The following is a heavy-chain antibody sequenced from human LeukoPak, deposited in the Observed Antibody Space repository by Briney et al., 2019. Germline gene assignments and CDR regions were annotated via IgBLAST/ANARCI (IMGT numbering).Heavy chain of an antibody. J-gene: IGHJ4*02. CDR2: IYYSGST. CDR3: ARGGGFWGGYYLDY. D-gene: IGHD3-3*01. V-gene: IGHV4-59*01. CDR1: RGSISSYY. Sequence: SETLSLTRTLSRGSISSYYWSWIREPPREGLEWIGYIYYSGSTNYNPSLKSRVTISVDTSKNQFSLKLSSVTAADTAVYYCARGGGFWGGYYLDYWGQGTLVTVSS.